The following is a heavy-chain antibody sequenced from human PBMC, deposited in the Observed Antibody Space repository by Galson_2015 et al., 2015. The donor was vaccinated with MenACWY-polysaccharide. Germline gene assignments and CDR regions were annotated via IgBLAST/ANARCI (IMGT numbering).Heavy chain of an antibody. CDR2: ISGSSSYI. Sequence: SLRLSCAASGFTSSSYSMTWVRQAPGKGLEWVSSISGSSSYIDYADSLKGRFTISRDNAKNSLYLQMDTLRAEDTAVYFCARERGLDNHDVFDIWGQGTTVTVSS. J-gene: IGHJ3*02. CDR1: GFTSSSYS. D-gene: IGHD3-16*01. V-gene: IGHV3-21*01. CDR3: ARERGLDNHDVFDI.